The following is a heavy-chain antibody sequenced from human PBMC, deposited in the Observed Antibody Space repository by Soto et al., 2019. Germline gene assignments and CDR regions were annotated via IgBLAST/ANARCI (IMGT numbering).Heavy chain of an antibody. D-gene: IGHD3-10*01. CDR3: ARADYYGSGGYSPGDFVI. V-gene: IGHV4-4*07. CDR2: IYTRGST. Sequence: QVQLQESGPGLVKPSETLSLTCTVPGGSISSYYWSWIRQPAGKGLEWIGRIYTRGSTNYNPSLKSRVTMSVDTSKNQFSLKLSSVTAADTAVYYCARADYYGSGGYSPGDFVIWGQVTMFTVSS. J-gene: IGHJ3*02. CDR1: GGSISSYY.